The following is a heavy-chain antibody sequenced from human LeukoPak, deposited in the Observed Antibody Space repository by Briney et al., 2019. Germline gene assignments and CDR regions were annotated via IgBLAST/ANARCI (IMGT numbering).Heavy chain of an antibody. D-gene: IGHD2-15*01. Sequence: PPGGSLRLSCAASGFTFSSYGMHWVRQAPGKGLEWVAATTGSSGDTYHAASVKGRFPISRHNSKNTLYLRMISLRAEHTAVYYCANSPLGSCRGAICYPFDSWGQGTLVTVSS. CDR1: GFTFSSYG. CDR3: ANSPLGSCRGAICYPFDS. CDR2: TTGSSGDT. J-gene: IGHJ4*02. V-gene: IGHV3-23*01.